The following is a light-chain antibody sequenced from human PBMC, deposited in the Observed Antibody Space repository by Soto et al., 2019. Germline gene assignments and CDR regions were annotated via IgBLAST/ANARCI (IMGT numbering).Light chain of an antibody. Sequence: DIQMTQSPSTLSASVGDRVTITCRASQSISSWLAWYQQKPGKAPKLLIYDASSLESGVPSRFSGSGSGTEITLTISSLQPDDFATYYCQQYNSYSGTVGQGTKVEIK. J-gene: IGKJ1*01. CDR1: QSISSW. V-gene: IGKV1-5*01. CDR3: QQYNSYSGT. CDR2: DAS.